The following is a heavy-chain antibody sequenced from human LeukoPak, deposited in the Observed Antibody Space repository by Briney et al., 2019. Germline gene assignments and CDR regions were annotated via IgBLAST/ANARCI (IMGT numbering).Heavy chain of an antibody. CDR1: GFTFSSYW. V-gene: IGHV3-74*01. D-gene: IGHD4-17*01. CDR3: ARDAVTTSLDWFDP. Sequence: PGGSLRLSCAASGFTFSSYWMHWVRHAPGKGLVWVSRINSDGSSTSSADSVKGRFTISRDNAKNTLYLQMNSLRAEDTAVYYCARDAVTTSLDWFDPWGQGTLVTVSS. CDR2: INSDGSST. J-gene: IGHJ5*02.